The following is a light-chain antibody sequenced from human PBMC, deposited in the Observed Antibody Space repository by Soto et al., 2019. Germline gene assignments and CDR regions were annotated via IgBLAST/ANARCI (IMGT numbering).Light chain of an antibody. CDR2: DAS. CDR1: QSVRNY. CDR3: QQRSNWPLT. Sequence: DIVLTQSPATLSLSPGERATLSCRASQSVRNYLAWYQQKPGQAPRLLIYDASTRATGIPARFSGSGSGTDFTLTISSLEPEDFAVYYCQQRSNWPLTFGGGTKVDIK. J-gene: IGKJ4*01. V-gene: IGKV3-11*01.